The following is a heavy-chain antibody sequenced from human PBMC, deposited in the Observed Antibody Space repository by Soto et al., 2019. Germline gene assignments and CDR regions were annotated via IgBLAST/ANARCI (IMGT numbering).Heavy chain of an antibody. CDR2: IYYSGST. V-gene: IGHV4-39*01. CDR1: GGSISSSSYY. J-gene: IGHJ5*02. Sequence: QLQLQESGPGLVKPSETLSLTCTVSGGSISSSSYYWGWIRQPPGKGLEWIGSIYYSGSTYYNPSLKSRVTISVDTSKNQFSLKLSSVTAADTAVYYCAKIVGATFAWFDPWGQGTLVTVSS. CDR3: AKIVGATFAWFDP. D-gene: IGHD1-26*01.